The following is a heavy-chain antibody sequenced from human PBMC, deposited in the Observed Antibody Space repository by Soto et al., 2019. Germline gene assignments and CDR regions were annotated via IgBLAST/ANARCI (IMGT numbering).Heavy chain of an antibody. V-gene: IGHV3-23*01. D-gene: IGHD3-22*01. CDR1: GFTFSSYA. CDR3: AKDLWYYYDSSGDY. Sequence: PGGSLRLSCAASGFTFSSYAMSWVRQAPGKGLEWVSAISGSGGSTYYADSVKGRFTISRDNSKNKLYLQMNSLRAEDTAVYYCAKDLWYYYDSSGDYWGQGTLVTVSS. CDR2: ISGSGGST. J-gene: IGHJ4*02.